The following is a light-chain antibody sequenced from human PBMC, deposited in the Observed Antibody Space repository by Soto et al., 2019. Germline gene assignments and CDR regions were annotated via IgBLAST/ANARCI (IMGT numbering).Light chain of an antibody. V-gene: IGKV1-5*03. CDR2: KAS. Sequence: DIQITQSPSTLSASVGDRVTITFLASQNVENYLAWYQQKPGKAPKLLIYKASGLESGVPSRFGGSGYGTAFTLTISSLQSDDFATYYCQKFNSYPINFGQGTRLEIK. CDR3: QKFNSYPIN. J-gene: IGKJ5*01. CDR1: QNVENY.